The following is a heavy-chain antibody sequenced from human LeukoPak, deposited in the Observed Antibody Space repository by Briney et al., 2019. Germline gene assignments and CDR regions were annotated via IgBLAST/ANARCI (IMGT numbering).Heavy chain of an antibody. CDR1: GGSISSYY. J-gene: IGHJ4*02. D-gene: IGHD1-26*01. V-gene: IGHV4-59*01. CDR3: ARSLVGATTGYDY. CDR2: IYDSGST. Sequence: SETLSLTCTVSGGSISSYYWSWIRQPPGKGLEWIGYIYDSGSTNYNPSLKSRVTISVDTSKDQFSLKLSSVTAADTAVYYCARSLVGATTGYDYWGQGTLVTVSS.